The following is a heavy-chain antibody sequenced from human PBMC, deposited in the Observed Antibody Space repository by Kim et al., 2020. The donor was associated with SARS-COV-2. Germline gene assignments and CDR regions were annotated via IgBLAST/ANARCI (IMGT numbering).Heavy chain of an antibody. CDR2: IYYSGST. J-gene: IGHJ6*02. Sequence: SETLSLTCTVSGGSVSSGSYYWSWIRQPPGKGLEWIGYIYYSGSTNYNPSLKSRVTISVDTSKNQFSLKLSSVTAADTAVYYCARTLLDPIGFGETFIYYSYGMDVWGQGTTVTVSS. D-gene: IGHD3-10*01. CDR1: GGSVSSGSYY. V-gene: IGHV4-61*01. CDR3: ARTLLDPIGFGETFIYYSYGMDV.